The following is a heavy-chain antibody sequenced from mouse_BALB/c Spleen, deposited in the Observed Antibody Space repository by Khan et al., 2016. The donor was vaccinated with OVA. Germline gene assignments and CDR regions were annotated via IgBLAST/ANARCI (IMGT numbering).Heavy chain of an antibody. D-gene: IGHD2-10*02. Sequence: VRLQQSGPELEKPGASVKISCKASGYSFTGYNMNWVKQSNGKSLEWIGNIDPYYGGATYNQKFKGKATLTVDKSSSTAYMQLKSLTSGDSAVYYCTRGYGNYVRYYFDYWGQGTTLTVSS. J-gene: IGHJ2*01. CDR1: GYSFTGYN. CDR2: IDPYYGGA. V-gene: IGHV1-39*01. CDR3: TRGYGNYVRYYFDY.